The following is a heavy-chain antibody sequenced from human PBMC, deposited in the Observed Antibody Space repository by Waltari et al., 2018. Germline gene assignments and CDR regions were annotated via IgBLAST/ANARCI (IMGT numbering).Heavy chain of an antibody. J-gene: IGHJ4*02. D-gene: IGHD6-19*01. CDR3: ARGGGDGQWLVLGPDY. Sequence: QVQLVQSGAEVKKPGASVKVSCKASGYTFTSYDINWVRQATGQGLEWMGWMNTNSGNTGYAQKFQGRVTITRNTSISTAYMELSSLRSEDTAVYYCARGGGDGQWLVLGPDYWGQGTLVTVSS. CDR1: GYTFTSYD. CDR2: MNTNSGNT. V-gene: IGHV1-8*03.